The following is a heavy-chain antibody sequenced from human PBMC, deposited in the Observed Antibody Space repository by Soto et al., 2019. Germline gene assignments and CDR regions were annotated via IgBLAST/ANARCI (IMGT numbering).Heavy chain of an antibody. CDR1: GFTFSSYG. Sequence: QVQLVESGGGVVQPGRSLRLSCAAAGFTFSSYGMHWVRQAPGKGLEWVAGIWYDGSNKYYADSVKGRFTISRDNSKNTLYLQMNSLRAEDTAVYYCARGDDYGDYWGQGTLVTVSS. V-gene: IGHV3-33*01. CDR3: ARGDDYGDY. J-gene: IGHJ4*02. CDR2: IWYDGSNK.